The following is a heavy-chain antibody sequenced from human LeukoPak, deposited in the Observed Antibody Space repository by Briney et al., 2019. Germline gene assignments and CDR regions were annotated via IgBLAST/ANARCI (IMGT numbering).Heavy chain of an antibody. V-gene: IGHV3-7*01. CDR2: INPAGSET. Sequence: GGSLRLSCAASGFSFNAYWMAWVRQAPGTGLEWVANINPAGSETVHVDPVKGRFSIPRDHAKNLVYLQMNSLRAEDTAVYYCATFGLVAALDLWGQGTLVTVSS. CDR1: GFSFNAYW. D-gene: IGHD5-12*01. J-gene: IGHJ4*02. CDR3: ATFGLVAALDL.